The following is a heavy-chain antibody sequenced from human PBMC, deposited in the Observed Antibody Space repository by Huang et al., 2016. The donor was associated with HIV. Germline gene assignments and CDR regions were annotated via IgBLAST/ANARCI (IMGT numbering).Heavy chain of an antibody. CDR1: GGSFSGYY. Sequence: QVQLQQWGAGLLKPSETLSLTCAVYGGSFSGYYWNWIRQAPGKGLEWIGQINHSGSTNYNPSLKSRVTISVDTSKNQFSLKLNSVTAADTAVYYWAREVMITFGGPFDPWGHGNLVTVSS. CDR2: INHSGST. CDR3: AREVMITFGGPFDP. V-gene: IGHV4-34*01. J-gene: IGHJ5*02. D-gene: IGHD3-16*01.